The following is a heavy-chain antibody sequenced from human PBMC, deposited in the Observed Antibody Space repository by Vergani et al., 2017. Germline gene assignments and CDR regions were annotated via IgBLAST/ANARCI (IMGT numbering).Heavy chain of an antibody. J-gene: IGHJ4*02. CDR1: GFTFSSYG. V-gene: IGHV3-30*18. CDR2: ISYDGSNK. D-gene: IGHD6-13*01. Sequence: QVQLVESGGGVVQPGRSLRLSCAASGFTFSSYGMHWVRQAPGKGLEWVAVISYDGSNKYYADSVKGRFTISRDNSKNTLYLQMNSLRAEDTAVYYCAKEGDSSSEGDYWGQGTLVTVSS. CDR3: AKEGDSSSEGDY.